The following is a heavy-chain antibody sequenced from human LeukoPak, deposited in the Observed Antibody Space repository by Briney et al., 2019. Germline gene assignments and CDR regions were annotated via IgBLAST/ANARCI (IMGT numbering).Heavy chain of an antibody. CDR1: GGTFSSYA. Sequence: GASVKVSCKASGGTFSSYAISWVRQAPGQGLEWMGGIIPIFGTANYAQKFQGRVTITADESTSTAYMELSSLRSEDTAVYYCARGARYFDWLLLRHWGQGTLVTVSS. V-gene: IGHV1-69*13. D-gene: IGHD3-9*01. CDR3: ARGARYFDWLLLRH. CDR2: IIPIFGTA. J-gene: IGHJ4*02.